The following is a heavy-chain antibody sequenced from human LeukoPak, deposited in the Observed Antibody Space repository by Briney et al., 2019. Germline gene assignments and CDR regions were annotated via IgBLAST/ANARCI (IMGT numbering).Heavy chain of an antibody. D-gene: IGHD3-3*01. Sequence: KPSETLSLTCTVSGGSISSGGYYWSWIRQPPGKGLEWIGYIYHSGSTYYIPSLKSRVTISVDRSKNQFSLKLSSVTAADTAVYYCARGGPSLEWDYWGQGTLVTVSS. CDR1: GGSISSGGYY. J-gene: IGHJ4*02. V-gene: IGHV4-30-2*01. CDR2: IYHSGST. CDR3: ARGGPSLEWDY.